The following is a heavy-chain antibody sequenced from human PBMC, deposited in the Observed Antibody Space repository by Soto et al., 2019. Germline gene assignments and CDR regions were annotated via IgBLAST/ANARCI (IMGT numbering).Heavy chain of an antibody. Sequence: GGSXRLSCAASGFIFVIYALHWVRQLPGKGLEWVSGITRNSGNKAYADSVKGRFIVSRDDAKNSLYLQMNSLRPEDTALYYCAKDKQGGNYFYGIDYWGQGTLVTVSS. CDR3: AKDKQGGNYFYGIDY. V-gene: IGHV3-9*01. CDR2: ITRNSGNK. J-gene: IGHJ4*02. D-gene: IGHD1-26*01. CDR1: GFIFVIYA.